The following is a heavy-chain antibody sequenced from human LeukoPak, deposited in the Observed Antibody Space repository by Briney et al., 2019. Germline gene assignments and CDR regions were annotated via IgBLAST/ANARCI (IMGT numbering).Heavy chain of an antibody. J-gene: IGHJ2*01. V-gene: IGHV4-30-4*08. CDR3: ARDGYSYGYGWYFDL. CDR1: GGSISSGDYY. Sequence: PSQTLSLTCTVSGGSISSGDYYWSWIRQPPGKGLEWIGYIYYSGSTYYNPSLKSRVTISVDTSKNQFSLKLSSVTAADTAVYYCARDGYSYGYGWYFDLWGRGTLVTVSP. D-gene: IGHD5-18*01. CDR2: IYYSGST.